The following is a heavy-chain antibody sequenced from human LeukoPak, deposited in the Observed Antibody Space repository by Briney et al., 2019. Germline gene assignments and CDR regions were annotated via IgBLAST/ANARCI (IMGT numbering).Heavy chain of an antibody. CDR2: INPNSGGT. CDR1: GYTFTGYY. J-gene: IGHJ5*02. Sequence: ASVKVSCKASGYTFTGYYMHWVRQAPGQGLEWMGWINPNSGGTNYAQKFQGRVTMTRDTSISTAYMELSRLRSDDTAVYYCARGTYYYGSGSYYNAINNWFDPWGQGTLVTVSS. V-gene: IGHV1-2*02. D-gene: IGHD3-10*01. CDR3: ARGTYYYGSGSYYNAINNWFDP.